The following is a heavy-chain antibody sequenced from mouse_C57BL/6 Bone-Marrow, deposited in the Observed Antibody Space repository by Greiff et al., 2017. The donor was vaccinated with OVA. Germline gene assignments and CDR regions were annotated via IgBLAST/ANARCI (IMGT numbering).Heavy chain of an antibody. J-gene: IGHJ3*01. CDR3: ARSVDFAWFAY. CDR2: INPSNGGT. CDR1: GYTFTSYW. D-gene: IGHD2-4*01. Sequence: QVQLQQPGTELVKPGASVKLSFKASGYTFTSYWLPWVKQRPGQGLEWIGNINPSNGGTNYNEKFKSKASLTVDKSSSTVYMQLSSLTSEDSAVYYCARSVDFAWFAYWGQGTLVTVSA. V-gene: IGHV1-53*01.